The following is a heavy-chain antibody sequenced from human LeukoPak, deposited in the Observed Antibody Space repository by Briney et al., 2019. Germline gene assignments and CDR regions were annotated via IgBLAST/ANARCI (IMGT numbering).Heavy chain of an antibody. V-gene: IGHV3-7*03. CDR2: INPDGSGT. D-gene: IGHD2-21*02. J-gene: IGHJ4*02. CDR3: ARDPDYGDPGPFFDY. Sequence: GGSLRLPCATSGFTFGTYWMTWVRQAPGTGLEWVANINPDGSGTFYVGSVKGRFTISRDNAKNSLYLHMNSLRAEDTAIYYCARDPDYGDPGPFFDYWGQGALVTVSS. CDR1: GFTFGTYW.